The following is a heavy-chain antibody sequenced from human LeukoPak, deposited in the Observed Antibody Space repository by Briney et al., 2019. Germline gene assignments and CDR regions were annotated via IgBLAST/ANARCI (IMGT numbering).Heavy chain of an antibody. CDR3: ARELKIGYSGYDDYFDY. CDR2: ISAYNGNT. J-gene: IGHJ4*02. D-gene: IGHD5-12*01. CDR1: GYTFTSYG. Sequence: GASVKVSCKASGYTFTSYGISWVRRAPGQGLEWMGWISAYNGNTNYAQKLQGRVTMTTDTSTSTAYMELRSLRSDDTAVYYCARELKIGYSGYDDYFDYWGQGTLVTVSS. V-gene: IGHV1-18*01.